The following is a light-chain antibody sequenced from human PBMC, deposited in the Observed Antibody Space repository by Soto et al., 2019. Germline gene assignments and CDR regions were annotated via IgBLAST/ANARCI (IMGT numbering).Light chain of an antibody. V-gene: IGKV3-15*01. CDR2: GAS. CDR1: QTVGDN. Sequence: ETAMTQSPATLSLSPGERATLSCRASQTVGDNVAWYRQKPGQPPSLLIYGASSRAPGVPARFSGSGSGTEFILTISSLQSEDFGFYYCQQYNNWPLVTFGQGTTVEI. CDR3: QQYNNWPLVT. J-gene: IGKJ1*01.